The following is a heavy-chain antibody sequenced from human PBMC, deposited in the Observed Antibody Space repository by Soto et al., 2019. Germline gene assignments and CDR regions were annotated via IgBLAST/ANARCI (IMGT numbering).Heavy chain of an antibody. CDR3: PRHSNRKYGLYYFDY. D-gene: IGHD4-17*01. Sequence: SETLSLTCTFSCVSLSIYYFSCIRQSPGKGLEWIGFIYYSGSTKYKPSLKSRVTIQVDKSKNQFSLQVSSATAAETAVYYCPRHSNRKYGLYYFDYRGPGALV. J-gene: IGHJ4*02. CDR1: CVSLSIYY. CDR2: IYYSGST. V-gene: IGHV4-59*08.